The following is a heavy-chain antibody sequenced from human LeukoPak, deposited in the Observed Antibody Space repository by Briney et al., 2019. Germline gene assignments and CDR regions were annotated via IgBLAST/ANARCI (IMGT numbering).Heavy chain of an antibody. D-gene: IGHD1-26*01. J-gene: IGHJ4*02. Sequence: GGSLRLSCAASGFTFSSYDMHWVRQAPGKGLEWVAFIRYDGSNKYYADSVKGRFTISRDNSKNTLYLQMNSLRAEDTAVYYCARDRMGAILYFDSWGQGTLVTVSS. V-gene: IGHV3-30*02. CDR1: GFTFSSYD. CDR3: ARDRMGAILYFDS. CDR2: IRYDGSNK.